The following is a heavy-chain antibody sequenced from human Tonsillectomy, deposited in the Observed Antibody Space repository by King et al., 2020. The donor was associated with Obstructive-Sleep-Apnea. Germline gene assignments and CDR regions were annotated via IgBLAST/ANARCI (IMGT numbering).Heavy chain of an antibody. J-gene: IGHJ4*02. Sequence: VQLVESGGGVVQPGRSLRLSCAASGFTFSSYAMHWVRQAPGKGLEWVAVISYDGSNKYYADSVKGRFTISRDNSKNTLYLQMNSLRAEDTAVYYCARDNEWSSGWSEETYYFDYWGQGTLVTVSS. CDR3: ARDNEWSSGWSEETYYFDY. D-gene: IGHD6-19*01. CDR2: ISYDGSNK. V-gene: IGHV3-30*04. CDR1: GFTFSSYA.